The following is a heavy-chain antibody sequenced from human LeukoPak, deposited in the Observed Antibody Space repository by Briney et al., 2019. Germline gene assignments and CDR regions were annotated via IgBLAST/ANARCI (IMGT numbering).Heavy chain of an antibody. CDR3: ARAPDTAMGIPFDY. V-gene: IGHV1-69*04. CDR2: IIPILGIA. J-gene: IGHJ4*02. Sequence: GASVTVSCKASGGTFSSYAISWVRQAPGQGLEWMGRIIPILGIANYAQKFQGRVTITTDKSTSTAYMELSSLRSEDTAVYYCARAPDTAMGIPFDYWGQGTLVAVSS. CDR1: GGTFSSYA. D-gene: IGHD5-18*01.